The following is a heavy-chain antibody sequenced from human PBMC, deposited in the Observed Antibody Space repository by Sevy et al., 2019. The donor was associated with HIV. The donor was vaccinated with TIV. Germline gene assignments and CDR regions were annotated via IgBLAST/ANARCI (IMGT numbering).Heavy chain of an antibody. CDR3: ARQGGLVDRAFDY. Sequence: SETLSLTCTVSGVSISSSSYDWGWIRQPPGKGLEWIASFFFTGSTYYNPSLKSRVTISVDTSNNQFSRKRNSVTAAYTALYYCARQGGLVDRAFDYWGQGTLVTVSS. D-gene: IGHD3-10*01. J-gene: IGHJ4*02. CDR2: FFFTGST. V-gene: IGHV4-39*01. CDR1: GVSISSSSYD.